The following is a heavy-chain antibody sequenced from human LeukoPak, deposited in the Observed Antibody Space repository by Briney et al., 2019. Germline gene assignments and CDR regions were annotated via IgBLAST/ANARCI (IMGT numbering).Heavy chain of an antibody. V-gene: IGHV3-33*01. J-gene: IGHJ4*02. Sequence: GGSLRLSCAASGFTFSSYGMPWVRQAPGKGLEWVAVIWNDGSNKYYADSVKGRFTISRDNSKNTLYLQMNSLRAEDTAVYYCARDKRESYYFDYWGQGTLVTVSS. CDR1: GFTFSSYG. CDR3: ARDKRESYYFDY. D-gene: IGHD3-10*01. CDR2: IWNDGSNK.